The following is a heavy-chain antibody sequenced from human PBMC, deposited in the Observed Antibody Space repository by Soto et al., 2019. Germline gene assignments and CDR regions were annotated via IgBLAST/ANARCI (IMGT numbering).Heavy chain of an antibody. CDR2: IYPGDSDT. D-gene: IGHD2-2*01. CDR1: GYSFTSYW. Sequence: GESLKISCKGSGYSFTSYWIGWVRQMPGKGLEWMGIIYPGDSDTRYSPSFQGQVTISADKSISTAYLQWSSLKASDTAMYYCARSGYCSSTSCYLYNWFDPWGQGTLVTVSS. J-gene: IGHJ5*02. V-gene: IGHV5-51*01. CDR3: ARSGYCSSTSCYLYNWFDP.